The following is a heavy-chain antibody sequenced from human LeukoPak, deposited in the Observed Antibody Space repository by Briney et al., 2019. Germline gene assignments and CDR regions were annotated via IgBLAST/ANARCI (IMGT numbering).Heavy chain of an antibody. D-gene: IGHD3-10*01. J-gene: IGHJ4*02. Sequence: PGGSLRLSCAASGFTFSSYWMSWVRQAPGKGLEWVANIKQDGSEKYYVDSVKGRFTISRDNAKNSLYLQMNSLRAEDTAVYYCARDLGLLWFGEFSFDYWGQGTLVTVSS. CDR3: ARDLGLLWFGEFSFDY. CDR1: GFTFSSYW. V-gene: IGHV3-7*01. CDR2: IKQDGSEK.